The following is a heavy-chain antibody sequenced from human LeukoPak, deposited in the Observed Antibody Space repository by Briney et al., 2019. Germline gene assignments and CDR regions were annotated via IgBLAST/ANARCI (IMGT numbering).Heavy chain of an antibody. J-gene: IGHJ4*02. V-gene: IGHV3-9*01. Sequence: GGSLRLSCAASGFTFDDYAMHWVRQAPGKGLEWVSGISWNSGSIGYADSVKGRFTISRDNSKNTLYLQMNSLRAEDTAVYYCAKIDSSGWYRTPYFDYWGQGTLVTVSS. D-gene: IGHD6-19*01. CDR2: ISWNSGSI. CDR3: AKIDSSGWYRTPYFDY. CDR1: GFTFDDYA.